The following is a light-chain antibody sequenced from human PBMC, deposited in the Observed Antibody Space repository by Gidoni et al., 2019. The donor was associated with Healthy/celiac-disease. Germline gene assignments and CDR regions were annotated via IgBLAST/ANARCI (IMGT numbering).Light chain of an antibody. CDR3: QHYENSVIYT. J-gene: IGKJ2*01. Sequence: EIVLTPSPGTLSLSPGERATRACRASQSVDSRLLLWYQKKPGQAPRLLIYEAFFRATGIPDRFSGSGCGTDFTLTISRLEPEDSAVYYCQHYENSVIYTFXXXTKLEI. CDR1: QSVDSRL. CDR2: EAF. V-gene: IGKV3-20*01.